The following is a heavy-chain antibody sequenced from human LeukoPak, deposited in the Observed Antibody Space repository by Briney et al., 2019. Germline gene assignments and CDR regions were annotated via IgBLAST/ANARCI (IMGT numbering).Heavy chain of an antibody. CDR1: GGSISSSNW. CDR3: ASSVAHVLRFLEWLYGMDV. V-gene: IGHV4-4*02. D-gene: IGHD3-3*01. J-gene: IGHJ6*02. Sequence: SGTLSLTCAVSGGSISSSNWWSWVRQPPGKGLEWIGEIYHSGSTYYNPSLKSRVTISVDTSKNQFSLKLSSVTAADTAVYYCASSVAHVLRFLEWLYGMDVWGQGTTVTVSS. CDR2: IYHSGST.